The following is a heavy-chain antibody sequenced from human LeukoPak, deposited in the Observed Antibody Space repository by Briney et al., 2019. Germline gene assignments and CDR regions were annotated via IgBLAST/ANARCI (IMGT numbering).Heavy chain of an antibody. D-gene: IGHD3-3*01. V-gene: IGHV3-23*01. CDR2: ISGSGGST. Sequence: PGGSLRLSCAASGFTFSSYAMSWVRQAPGKGLEWVSAISGSGGSTYYADSVKGRFTISRDNSKNTLYLQMNSLRAEDTAVYYCAKDQNYDFWSGQNFDYWGQGTLVTVSS. CDR1: GFTFSSYA. J-gene: IGHJ4*02. CDR3: AKDQNYDFWSGQNFDY.